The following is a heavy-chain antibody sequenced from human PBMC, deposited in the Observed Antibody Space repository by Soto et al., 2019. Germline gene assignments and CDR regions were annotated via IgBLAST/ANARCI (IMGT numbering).Heavy chain of an antibody. CDR3: ARRYGGNFDY. V-gene: IGHV4-31*02. Sequence: IMIRQHPGKGLEWIGYIYYSGSTYYNPSLKSRVTISVDTSKNQFSLKLSSVTAADTAVYYCARRYGGNFDYWGQGTLVTVSS. CDR2: IYYSGST. J-gene: IGHJ4*02. D-gene: IGHD2-15*01.